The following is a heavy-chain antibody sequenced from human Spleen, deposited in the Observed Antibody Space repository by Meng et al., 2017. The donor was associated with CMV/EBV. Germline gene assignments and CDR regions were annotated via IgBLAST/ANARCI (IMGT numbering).Heavy chain of an antibody. CDR3: AKARIVDAYIYGMDV. J-gene: IGHJ6*02. CDR1: EFTFSNYR. V-gene: IGHV3-21*04. CDR2: ISSTSTYI. D-gene: IGHD5-24*01. Sequence: GESLKISCAAFEFTFSNYRMNWVRQAPGKGLEWISFISSTSTYIDYADSVKGRFTISRDNSKNTLYLQMNSLRAEDTAVYYCAKARIVDAYIYGMDVWGQGTTVTVSS.